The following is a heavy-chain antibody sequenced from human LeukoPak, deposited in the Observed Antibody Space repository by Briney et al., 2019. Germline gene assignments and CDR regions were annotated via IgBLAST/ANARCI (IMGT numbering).Heavy chain of an antibody. J-gene: IGHJ4*02. CDR1: GFTFSSYW. D-gene: IGHD2-2*01. CDR2: ISGDGSTT. Sequence: GGSLRLSCAASGFTFSSYWMHWVRQAPGKGLVWGSRISGDGSTTRYADSVKGRFTISRDNAKNTLFLQMSSLRAEDTAVYYCARDGYCSSTSCYYFDYWGQGTLVTVSS. V-gene: IGHV3-74*01. CDR3: ARDGYCSSTSCYYFDY.